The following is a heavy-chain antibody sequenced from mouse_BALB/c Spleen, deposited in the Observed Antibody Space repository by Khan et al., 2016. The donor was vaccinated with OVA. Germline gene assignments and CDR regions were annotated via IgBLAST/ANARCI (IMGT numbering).Heavy chain of an antibody. CDR2: INPSSGYT. J-gene: IGHJ2*01. Sequence: VKLQQSGAELARPGASVKMSCKASGYTFTSYTMPWVKQRPGQGLEWIGYINPSSGYTKYNQKFKDKTTLNADKSSSTANMQLSSLTTEDSAVYYCARTHERWGQGTTLTVSS. V-gene: IGHV1-4*01. CDR3: ARTHER. CDR1: GYTFTSYT.